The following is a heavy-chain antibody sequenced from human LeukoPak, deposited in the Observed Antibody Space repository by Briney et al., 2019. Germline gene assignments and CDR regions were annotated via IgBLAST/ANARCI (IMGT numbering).Heavy chain of an antibody. D-gene: IGHD3-10*01. J-gene: IGHJ3*02. CDR2: ISSSSSYI. CDR1: GFTFSSYS. Sequence: GVSLRHSCAASGFTFSSYSMNWVRQAPGKGLEWVSSISSSSSYIYYADSVKGRFTISRDNAKNSLYLQMNSLRAEDTAVYYCARDTYYYGSGGSFDIWGQGTMVTVS. V-gene: IGHV3-21*01. CDR3: ARDTYYYGSGGSFDI.